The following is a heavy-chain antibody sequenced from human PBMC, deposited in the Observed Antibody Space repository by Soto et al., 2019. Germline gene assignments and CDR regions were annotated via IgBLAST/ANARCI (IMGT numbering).Heavy chain of an antibody. V-gene: IGHV4-59*08. CDR3: ARHSNRNYGLYYFDY. Sequence: PSETLSLTCAVYGVSFSGYYWTWIRQPPGKGLQWIGYIYYRGSTNYNPSLKSRVTISVDTSKNQFSLKVSSATAADTAVYYCARHSNRNYGLYYFDYWGLGALVTVSS. CDR2: IYYRGST. CDR1: GVSFSGYY. J-gene: IGHJ4*02. D-gene: IGHD4-4*01.